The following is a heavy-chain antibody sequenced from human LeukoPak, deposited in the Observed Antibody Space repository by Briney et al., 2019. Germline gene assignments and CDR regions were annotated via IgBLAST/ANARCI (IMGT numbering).Heavy chain of an antibody. Sequence: GESLKISCKGSGYRFTSYWIGWVRQMPGKGLEWMGLIYPGDSETRYSPSFQGQVTISADTSISTAYLQWSSLRASDTAMYYCARHGLGSSWFGFDYWGQGTLVTVSS. CDR1: GYRFTSYW. J-gene: IGHJ4*02. D-gene: IGHD6-13*01. CDR3: ARHGLGSSWFGFDY. CDR2: IYPGDSET. V-gene: IGHV5-51*01.